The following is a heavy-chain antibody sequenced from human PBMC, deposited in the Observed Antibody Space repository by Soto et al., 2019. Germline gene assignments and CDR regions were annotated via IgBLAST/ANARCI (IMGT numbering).Heavy chain of an antibody. V-gene: IGHV1-46*01. J-gene: IGHJ3*02. Sequence: QLQLVQSGAAVKKPGASVKVSYKASGYTFTSYHIHWVRQAPGQGLEWMGIINPSGGSTSYAQKFQGRVTMTRDTSTSTVYMQLSSLRSEDTAVYYCASSPSIAVAGTSEAFEIWGQGTMVTVSS. CDR1: GYTFTSYH. CDR2: INPSGGST. CDR3: ASSPSIAVAGTSEAFEI. D-gene: IGHD6-19*01.